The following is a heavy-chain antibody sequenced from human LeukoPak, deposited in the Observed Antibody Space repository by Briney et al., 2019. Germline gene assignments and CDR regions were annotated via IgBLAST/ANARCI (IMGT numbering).Heavy chain of an antibody. CDR2: ISDGGSIT. CDR1: GFTFSDFG. J-gene: IGHJ4*02. V-gene: IGHV3-23*01. Sequence: GGSLRLSCAASGFTFSDFGMSWVRQAPGKGLEWASTISDGGSITYYADSVKGRFTISRDNSKNTLFLQMNSLRVEDTALYYCAKSRGSGSNMARGVNFDYWGQGTLVTVSS. CDR3: AKSRGSGSNMARGVNFDY. D-gene: IGHD3-10*01.